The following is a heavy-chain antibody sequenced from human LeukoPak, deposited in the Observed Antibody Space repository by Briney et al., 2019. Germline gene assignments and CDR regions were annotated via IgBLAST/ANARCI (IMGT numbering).Heavy chain of an antibody. J-gene: IGHJ5*02. Sequence: SVKLSCKASGGTFSSYAISWVRQAPGQGLEWMGRIIPIFGIANYAQKFQGRVTITADKSTSTAYMELSSLKTEDTAVYYCTRGPHVLRFLEWSRENWFDPWGQGTLVTVSS. D-gene: IGHD3-3*01. CDR1: GGTFSSYA. CDR3: TRGPHVLRFLEWSRENWFDP. V-gene: IGHV1-69*04. CDR2: IIPIFGIA.